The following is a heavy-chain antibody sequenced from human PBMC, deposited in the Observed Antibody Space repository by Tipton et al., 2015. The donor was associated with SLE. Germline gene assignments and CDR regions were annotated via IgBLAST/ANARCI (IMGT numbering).Heavy chain of an antibody. CDR1: GGSFSGYY. CDR2: INHSGST. D-gene: IGHD6-13*01. V-gene: IGHV4-34*01. J-gene: IGHJ5*02. Sequence: LRLSCAVYGGSFSGYYWSWIRQPPGKGLEWIGEINHSGSTNYNPSLKSRVTISVDTSKNHFSLKLSSVTAADTAVYYCARRYSSSWADWFDPWGQGTLVTVSS. CDR3: ARRYSSSWADWFDP.